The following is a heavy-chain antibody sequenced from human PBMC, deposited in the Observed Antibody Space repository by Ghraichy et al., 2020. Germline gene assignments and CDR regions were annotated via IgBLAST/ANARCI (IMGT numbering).Heavy chain of an antibody. CDR3: ATQLVY. V-gene: IGHV3-74*01. CDR2: INFDGRST. J-gene: IGHJ4*02. CDR1: GLAFSSYW. Sequence: GGSLRLSCAASGLAFSSYWMHWVRKVPGKGLLWVSRINFDGRSTNYADSVKGRFTISRDNAQNTLYLQMNNLRADDTAIYFCATQLVYWGQGTLVTVSS.